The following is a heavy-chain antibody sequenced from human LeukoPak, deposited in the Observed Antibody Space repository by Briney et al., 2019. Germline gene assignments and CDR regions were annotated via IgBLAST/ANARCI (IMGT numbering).Heavy chain of an antibody. CDR3: ARVARCTSCFDVDY. J-gene: IGHJ4*02. CDR2: FFLKGST. D-gene: IGHD2-2*01. CDR1: GYSITSAYY. V-gene: IGHV4-38-2*02. Sequence: SETLSLTCTVSGYSITSAYYWGWIRQPPGKGLEWIGSFFLKGSTYYDPSLKSRVTISVDTSKNQFSLTLSSVTAADAAVYYCARVARCTSCFDVDYWGQGTLVTVSS.